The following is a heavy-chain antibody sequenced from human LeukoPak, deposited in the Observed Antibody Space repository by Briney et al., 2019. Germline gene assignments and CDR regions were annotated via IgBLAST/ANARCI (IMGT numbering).Heavy chain of an antibody. CDR3: ARSYDLDY. V-gene: IGHV1-69*02. CDR2: IIPILGIA. J-gene: IGHJ4*02. CDR1: GGTFSSYT. D-gene: IGHD5-12*01. Sequence: SVKVSCKASGGTFSSYTISWVRQAPGQGLEWMGRIIPILGIANYAQKFQGRVTITTDESTSTAYMELSSLRSEDTAVYYCARSYDLDYWGQGTLVTVSS.